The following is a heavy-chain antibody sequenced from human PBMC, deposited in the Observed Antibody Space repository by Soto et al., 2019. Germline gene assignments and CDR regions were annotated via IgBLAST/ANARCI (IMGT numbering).Heavy chain of an antibody. CDR2: IIPIFGTA. J-gene: IGHJ6*02. V-gene: IGHV1-69*06. D-gene: IGHD6-6*01. Sequence: SVKVSCKASGGTFSSYAISWVRQAPGQGLEWMGGIIPIFGTANYAQKFQGRVTITADKSTSTAYMELSSLRAEDTAVYYCAKDVVVEDRRSSPTRGMDVWGQGTTVTVSS. CDR3: AKDVVVEDRRSSPTRGMDV. CDR1: GGTFSSYA.